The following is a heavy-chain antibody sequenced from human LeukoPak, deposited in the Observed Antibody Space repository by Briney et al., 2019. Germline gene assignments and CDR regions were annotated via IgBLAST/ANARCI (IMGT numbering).Heavy chain of an antibody. CDR2: INPSGGST. J-gene: IGHJ6*02. CDR1: GYTFTSYD. CDR3: ARVRGAYYYYGMDV. V-gene: IGHV1-46*01. Sequence: ASVKVSCKASGYTFTSYDINWVRQAPGQGLEWMGIINPSGGSTSYAQKFQGRVTMTRDTSTSTVYMELRSLRSDDTAVYYCARVRGAYYYYGMDVWGQGTTVTVSS.